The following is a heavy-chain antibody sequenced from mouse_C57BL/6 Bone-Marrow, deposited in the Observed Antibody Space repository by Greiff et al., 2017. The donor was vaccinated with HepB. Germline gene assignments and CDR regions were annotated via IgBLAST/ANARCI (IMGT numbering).Heavy chain of an antibody. CDR1: GYSITSGYY. J-gene: IGHJ3*01. V-gene: IGHV3-6*01. Sequence: EVKLMESGPGLVKPSQSLSLTCSVTGYSITSGYYWNWIRQFPGNKLEWMGYISYDGSNNYNPSLKNRISITRDTSKNQFFLKLNSVTTEDTATYYCARSDGYWAWFAYWGQGTLVTVSA. CDR3: ARSDGYWAWFAY. D-gene: IGHD2-3*01. CDR2: ISYDGSN.